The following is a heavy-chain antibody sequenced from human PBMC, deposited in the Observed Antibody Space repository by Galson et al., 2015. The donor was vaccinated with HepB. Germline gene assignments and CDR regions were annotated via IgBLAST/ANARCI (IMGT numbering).Heavy chain of an antibody. J-gene: IGHJ6*02. D-gene: IGHD5-18*01. CDR2: ISSGSSYT. CDR1: GFTFSDYY. V-gene: IGHV3-11*03. Sequence: SLRLSCAASGFTFSDYYMSWIRQAPGKGLEWISYISSGSSYTSYADSVKGRFTISRDNAKNSLYLQMNSLRDEDTAVYYCATEHPHVDSAMIRVRVYYYGMEVWGQGTTVAVSS. CDR3: ATEHPHVDSAMIRVRVYYYGMEV.